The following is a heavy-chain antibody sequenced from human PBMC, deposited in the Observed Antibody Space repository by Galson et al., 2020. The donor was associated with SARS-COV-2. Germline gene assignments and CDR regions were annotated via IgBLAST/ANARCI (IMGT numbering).Heavy chain of an antibody. CDR1: GYTFTGHY. CDR2: INPQSGDT. J-gene: IGHJ4*02. V-gene: IGHV1-2*02. CDR3: ARSKMPPPLFDL. D-gene: IGHD2-2*01. Sequence: ASVKVSCKTSGYTFTGHYMHWLRQAPGQGLEWMGWINPQSGDTRSAKKFQGRVIMTWDTSMSTAYMELRRLRSDDAAIYYCARSKMPPPLFDLWGQGTLVTVSS.